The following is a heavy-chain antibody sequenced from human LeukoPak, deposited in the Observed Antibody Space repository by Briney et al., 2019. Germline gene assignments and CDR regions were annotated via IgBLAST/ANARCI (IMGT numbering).Heavy chain of an antibody. D-gene: IGHD6-25*01. CDR2: ISSSSSYI. V-gene: IGHV3-21*04. Sequence: GGSLRLSCAASGFTFSTYSMNWVRQAPGKGLEWVSFISSSSSYIYYADSVKGRFTMSRDNAKKSLFLQMNSLRAEDSAVYYCAKDLSGYGPYWYFDLWGRGTLVTVSS. CDR1: GFTFSTYS. J-gene: IGHJ2*01. CDR3: AKDLSGYGPYWYFDL.